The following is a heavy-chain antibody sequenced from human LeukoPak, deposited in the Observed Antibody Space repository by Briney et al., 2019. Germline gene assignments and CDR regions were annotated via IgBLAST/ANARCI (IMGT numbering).Heavy chain of an antibody. J-gene: IGHJ5*02. V-gene: IGHV4-39*01. CDR1: GDSISSGPYY. CDR2: IYYGENT. Sequence: ASETLSLTCTVSGDSISSGPYYWGWIRQPPGKGLEWIGNIYYGENTYYNPSLKSRVTISIDTSKNQFSLKLSSVTAADTAVYYCAGLPYYDSREANWFDPWGQGTLVTVSS. CDR3: AGLPYYDSREANWFDP. D-gene: IGHD3-22*01.